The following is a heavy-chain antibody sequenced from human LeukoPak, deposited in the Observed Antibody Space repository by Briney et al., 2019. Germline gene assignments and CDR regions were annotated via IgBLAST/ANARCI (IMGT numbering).Heavy chain of an antibody. CDR3: ASHHYDILTGYYIKFGTNWFDP. V-gene: IGHV1-18*01. Sequence: GASVKVSCKASGFVFTSYGFTWVRQAPRQGLEWMGWISANDGKTHYSEKHQGRVTMSTDTVTSTAYMELRSLRSDDTAVYYCASHHYDILTGYYIKFGTNWFDPWGQGTLVTVSS. J-gene: IGHJ5*02. CDR1: GFVFTSYG. D-gene: IGHD3-9*01. CDR2: ISANDGKT.